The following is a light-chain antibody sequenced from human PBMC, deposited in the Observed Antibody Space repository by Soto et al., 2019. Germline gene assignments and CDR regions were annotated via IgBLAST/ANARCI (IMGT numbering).Light chain of an antibody. CDR3: SLYTSSGTYV. Sequence: QSVLTQPPSVSGSPGQSVTISCTGTSSDIGSYNRVSWYQLPPGTAPKLMIYEVINRPSGVPDRFSGSKSGNTASLTISGLRAGDEADYYCSLYTSSGTYVFGTGTKVTVL. CDR2: EVI. J-gene: IGLJ1*01. CDR1: SSDIGSYNR. V-gene: IGLV2-18*01.